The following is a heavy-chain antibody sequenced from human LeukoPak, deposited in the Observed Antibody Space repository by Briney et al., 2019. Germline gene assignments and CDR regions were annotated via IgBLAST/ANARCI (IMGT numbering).Heavy chain of an antibody. D-gene: IGHD6-19*01. Sequence: PGGSLRLSCAASGFTFSSYEMNWVRQAPGKGLEWVSYISSSGSTIYQADSVKGRFTISRGNAKKSLYLQMNSLRAGDTAVYYCARGGAVAGLYWGQGTLVTVSS. CDR1: GFTFSSYE. J-gene: IGHJ4*02. CDR2: ISSSGSTI. V-gene: IGHV3-48*03. CDR3: ARGGAVAGLY.